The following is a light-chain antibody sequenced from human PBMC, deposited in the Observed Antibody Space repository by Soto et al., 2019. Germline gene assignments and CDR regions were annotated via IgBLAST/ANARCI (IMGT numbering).Light chain of an antibody. CDR2: GAS. CDR1: QSLNRD. Sequence: DIVLMQSPGTLSLSPGERATLSCRASQSLNRDLAWYQQKPGQAPRLLIYGASNRATGIPDRFSGSGSGTGFTLTISRLEPEDFAVYYCQQYDNSPLTFGGGTKVDIK. V-gene: IGKV3-20*01. CDR3: QQYDNSPLT. J-gene: IGKJ4*01.